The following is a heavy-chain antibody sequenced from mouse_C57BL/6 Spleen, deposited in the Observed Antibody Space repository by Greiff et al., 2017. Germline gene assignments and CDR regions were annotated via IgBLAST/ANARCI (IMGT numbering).Heavy chain of an antibody. CDR3: ALYGSSYDAMGY. Sequence: QVQLQQPGAELVKPGASVKLSCKASGYTFTSYWMHWVKQRPGQGLEWIGMIHPNSGSTNYNEKFKSKATLTVDKSSSTAYMQLSSLTSEDSAVYYCALYGSSYDAMGYWGQGTSVTVSS. CDR2: IHPNSGST. V-gene: IGHV1-64*01. J-gene: IGHJ4*01. CDR1: GYTFTSYW. D-gene: IGHD1-1*01.